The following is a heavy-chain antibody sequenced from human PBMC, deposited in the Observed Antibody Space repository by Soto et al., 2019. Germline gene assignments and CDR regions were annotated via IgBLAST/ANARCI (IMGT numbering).Heavy chain of an antibody. J-gene: IGHJ3*01. V-gene: IGHV4-39*01. CDR3: ARRLYFYDSSGYLSYAFDF. Sequence: QLQLQESGPGLVKPSETLSLTCTVSGGSISSSSYYWGWIRQPPGKGLEWIGSIYYSGSTYYNPSLKSRVTISVDTSKNQFSLKRSSVTAADTAVYYCARRLYFYDSSGYLSYAFDFWGQGTMGTVSS. CDR2: IYYSGST. CDR1: GGSISSSSYY. D-gene: IGHD3-22*01.